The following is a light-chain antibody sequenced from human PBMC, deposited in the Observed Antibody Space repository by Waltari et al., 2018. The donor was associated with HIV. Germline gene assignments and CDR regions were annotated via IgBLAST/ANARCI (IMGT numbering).Light chain of an antibody. CDR2: DNK. CDR1: SSNIGNNY. CDR3: GAWDSGLSAWV. Sequence: HSVLTRPPSVSAAPGQKVTISCSGSSSNIGNNYVSWYQQFPGTAPKPLIYDNKKRPAGIPDRFSGTKSGTSATLGITGLQTGDEAGYYCGAWDSGLSAWVFGGGSKLTVL. V-gene: IGLV1-51*01. J-gene: IGLJ3*02.